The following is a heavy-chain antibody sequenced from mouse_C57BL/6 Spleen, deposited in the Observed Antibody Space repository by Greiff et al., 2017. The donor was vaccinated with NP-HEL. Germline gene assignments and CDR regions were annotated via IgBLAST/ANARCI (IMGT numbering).Heavy chain of an antibody. CDR2: ISYDGSN. Sequence: EVQLVESGPGLVKPSQSLSLTCSVTGYSITSGYYWNWIRQFPGNKLEWMGYISYDGSNNYNPSLKNRISITRDTSKNQFFLKLNSVTTEDTATYYCASGVYYGYYYAMDYWGQGTSVTVSS. J-gene: IGHJ4*01. V-gene: IGHV3-6*01. CDR1: GYSITSGYY. D-gene: IGHD2-2*01. CDR3: ASGVYYGYYYAMDY.